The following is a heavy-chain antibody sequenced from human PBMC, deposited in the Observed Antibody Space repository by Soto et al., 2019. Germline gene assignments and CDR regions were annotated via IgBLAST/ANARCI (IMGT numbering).Heavy chain of an antibody. J-gene: IGHJ4*02. CDR1: GFTVSTKY. V-gene: IGHV3-66*01. D-gene: IGHD3-16*01. CDR2: IYSGGST. CDR3: ARDPWAADS. Sequence: EVQLVESGGGLVQPGGSLRLSCAASGFTVSTKYMSWVRQAPGKGLEWVSVIYSGGSTFYADSVRGRFTISRDNSKNTVNLQMNSLRAGDTAVYYCARDPWAADSWGQGTLVTVSS.